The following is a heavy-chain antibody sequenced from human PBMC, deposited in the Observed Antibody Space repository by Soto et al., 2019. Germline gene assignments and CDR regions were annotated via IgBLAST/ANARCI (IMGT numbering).Heavy chain of an antibody. CDR1: GGSISSYY. CDR3: ARAGCSGGSCYSYYYYGMDV. J-gene: IGHJ6*02. Sequence: SETLSLTCTVSGGSISSYYWSWIRQPAGKGLEWIGRIYTSGSTNYNPSLKSRVTMSVDTSKNQFSLKLSSVTAADTAVYYRARAGCSGGSCYSYYYYGMDVWGQGTTVTVSS. D-gene: IGHD2-15*01. CDR2: IYTSGST. V-gene: IGHV4-4*07.